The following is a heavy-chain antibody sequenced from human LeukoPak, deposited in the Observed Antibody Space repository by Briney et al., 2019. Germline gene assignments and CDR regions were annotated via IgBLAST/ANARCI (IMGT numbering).Heavy chain of an antibody. CDR3: ARGGITVTTHFDY. CDR2: IYYSGGT. J-gene: IGHJ4*02. CDR1: GGSISSGDYY. V-gene: IGHV4-30-4*08. Sequence: PSXTLSLTCTVSGGSISSGDYYWSWIRQPPGKGLEWIVYIYYSGGTYYNPSLKSRVTISVDTSKNQFSLKLSSVTAADTAVYYCARGGITVTTHFDYWGQGTLVTVSS. D-gene: IGHD4-17*01.